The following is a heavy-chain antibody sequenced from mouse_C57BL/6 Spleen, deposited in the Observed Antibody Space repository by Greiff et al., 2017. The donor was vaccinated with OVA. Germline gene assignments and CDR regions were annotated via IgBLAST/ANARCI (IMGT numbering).Heavy chain of an antibody. CDR1: GYSFTGYY. D-gene: IGHD3-3*01. J-gene: IGHJ3*01. CDR2: INPSTGGT. Sequence: EVKLMESGPELVKPGASVKISCKASGYSFTGYYMNWVKQSPEKSLEWIGEINPSTGGTTYNQKFKAKATLTVDKSSSTAYMQLKSLTSEDSAVYYCARGDSGFAYWGQGTLVTVSA. CDR3: ARGDSGFAY. V-gene: IGHV1-42*01.